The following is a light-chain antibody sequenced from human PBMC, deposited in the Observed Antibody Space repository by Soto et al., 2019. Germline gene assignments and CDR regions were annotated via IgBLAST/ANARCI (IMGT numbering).Light chain of an antibody. V-gene: IGKV3-20*01. CDR1: QSVSSSY. Sequence: EIVLTQSPGTLSLSPGERATLSCRASQSVSSSYLAWYQQKPAQAPRLLIYGTSNRATGTPDRFSGSGSGTDFTLTISRLEPEDFAVYYCQQYGTSPRAFGPGTKVDIK. J-gene: IGKJ1*01. CDR2: GTS. CDR3: QQYGTSPRA.